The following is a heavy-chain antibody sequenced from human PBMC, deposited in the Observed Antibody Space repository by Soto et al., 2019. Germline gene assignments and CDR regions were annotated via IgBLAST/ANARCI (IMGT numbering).Heavy chain of an antibody. J-gene: IGHJ4*02. CDR1: RYSFTTYA. CDR2: INAGNGDT. V-gene: IGHV1-3*01. CDR3: ARDPGTGAALRAYHFDY. D-gene: IGHD1-1*01. Sequence: QVQLVQSGAEVKKPGASVKVSCKASRYSFTTYALHWVRQAPGQRLEWMGWINAGNGDTKYSEKFQGRVTITRDTIGDTGYMELSSLRSEDTSVYYCARDPGTGAALRAYHFDYWGQGTLVTVSS.